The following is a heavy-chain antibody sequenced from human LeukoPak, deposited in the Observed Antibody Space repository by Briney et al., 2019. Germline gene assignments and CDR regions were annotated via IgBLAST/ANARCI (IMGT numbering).Heavy chain of an antibody. V-gene: IGHV3-33*08. CDR3: ARSLEVDP. CDR2: IWYDGSIQ. J-gene: IGHJ5*02. CDR1: GFTFSSYG. Sequence: GGSLRLSCAASGFTFSSYGMHWVRQAPGKGLEWVAAIWYDGSIQYYADSVKGRFTISRDNSKNTLYLQMDSLRAEDTAVYYCARSLEVDPWGQGTLVTVSS.